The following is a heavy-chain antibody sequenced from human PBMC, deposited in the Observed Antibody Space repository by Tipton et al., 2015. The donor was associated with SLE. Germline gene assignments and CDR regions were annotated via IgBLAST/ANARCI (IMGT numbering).Heavy chain of an antibody. CDR3: ARGDNYVWGSYRSYYFDY. CDR2: INHSGST. Sequence: TLSLTCAVYGGSFSAYYWSWIRQPPGKGLEWIGEINHSGSTNYNPSLKSRVTISVDTSKNQFSLKLSSVTAADTAVYYCARGDNYVWGSYRSYYFDYWGQGTLVTVSS. CDR1: GGSFSAYY. V-gene: IGHV4-34*01. D-gene: IGHD3-16*02. J-gene: IGHJ4*02.